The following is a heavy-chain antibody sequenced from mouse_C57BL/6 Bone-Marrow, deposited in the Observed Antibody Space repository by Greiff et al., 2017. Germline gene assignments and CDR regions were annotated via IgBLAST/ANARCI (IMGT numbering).Heavy chain of an antibody. CDR2: INPSTGGT. V-gene: IGHV1-42*01. CDR3: ARGGVTTVVAHYFDY. D-gene: IGHD1-1*01. J-gene: IGHJ2*01. CDR1: GYSFTGDY. Sequence: EVQRVESGPELVKPGASVKISCKASGYSFTGDYMNWVKQSPEKSLEWIGEINPSTGGTTYNQKFKAKATLTVDKSSSTAYMQLKSLTSEDSAVYYCARGGVTTVVAHYFDYWGQGTTLTVSS.